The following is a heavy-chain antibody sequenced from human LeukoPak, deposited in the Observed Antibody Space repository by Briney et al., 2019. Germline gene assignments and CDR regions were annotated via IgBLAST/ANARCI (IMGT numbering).Heavy chain of an antibody. J-gene: IGHJ4*02. D-gene: IGHD3-22*01. CDR1: GGSISSSSHY. V-gene: IGHV4-39*01. CDR2: IYYSGSS. Sequence: PSETLSLTCTVSGGSISSSSHYWGWIRQPPGKGLEWIGSIYYSGSSYYNPSLRSRVTISVDTSKNQFSLKLSSVTAADTAVYYCARRNYYDSSGYYYEDYWGQGTLVTVSS. CDR3: ARRNYYDSSGYYYEDY.